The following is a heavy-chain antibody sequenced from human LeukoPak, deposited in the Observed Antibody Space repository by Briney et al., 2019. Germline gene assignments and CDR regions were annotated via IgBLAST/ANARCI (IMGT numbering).Heavy chain of an antibody. J-gene: IGHJ5*01. D-gene: IGHD6-13*01. V-gene: IGHV3-11*04. CDR3: ARGRYSSRWFDY. Sequence: GGSLRLSCAAYGFTFSDYYMSWIRQAPGKGLEWVSYISSSGTSRYNADSVKGRFTISRDNAKNSVYLQMNSLRAEDTAVYYCARGRYSSRWFDYWGQGSLVTVSS. CDR2: ISSSGTSR. CDR1: GFTFSDYY.